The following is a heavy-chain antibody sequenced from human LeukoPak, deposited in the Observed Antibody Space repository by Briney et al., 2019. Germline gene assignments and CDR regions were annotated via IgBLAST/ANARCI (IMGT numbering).Heavy chain of an antibody. J-gene: IGHJ4*02. V-gene: IGHV3-30-3*01. D-gene: IGHD2-2*01. CDR1: GFTFSSYA. CDR2: ISYDGSNK. Sequence: GGSLRLSGAASGFTFSSYAMHWVRQAPGKGLEWVAVISYDGSNKYYAGSVKGRFTISRDNSKNTLYLQMNSLRAEDTAVYYCARDLSSTSSWATVPDYWGQGTLVTVSS. CDR3: ARDLSSTSSWATVPDY.